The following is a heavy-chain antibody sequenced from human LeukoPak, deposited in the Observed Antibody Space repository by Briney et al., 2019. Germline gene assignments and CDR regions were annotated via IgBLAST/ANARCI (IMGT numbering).Heavy chain of an antibody. D-gene: IGHD3-22*01. CDR3: ARGPRGYYYDSSGYYYYYYYYMDV. J-gene: IGHJ6*03. V-gene: IGHV1-8*03. Sequence: GASVKVSCKTSGYTFTSYAMHWVRQAPGQGLEWMGWMNPNSGNTGYAQKFQGRVTITRNTSISTAYMELSSLRSEDTAVYYCARGPRGYYYDSSGYYYYYYYYMDVWGKGTTVTVSS. CDR1: GYTFTSYA. CDR2: MNPNSGNT.